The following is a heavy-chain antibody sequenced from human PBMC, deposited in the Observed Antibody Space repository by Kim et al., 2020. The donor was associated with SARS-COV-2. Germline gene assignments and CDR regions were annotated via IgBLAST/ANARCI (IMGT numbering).Heavy chain of an antibody. CDR2: IRSKAYGGTT. CDR1: GFTFGDYA. V-gene: IGHV3-49*03. D-gene: IGHD4-17*01. J-gene: IGHJ6*02. Sequence: GGSLRLSCTASGFTFGDYAMSWFRQAPGKGLEWVGFIRSKAYGGTTEYAASVKGRFTISRDDSKSIAYLQMNSLKTEDTAVYYCTRDGSSGDYVLGYGMDVWGQGTTVTVSS. CDR3: TRDGSSGDYVLGYGMDV.